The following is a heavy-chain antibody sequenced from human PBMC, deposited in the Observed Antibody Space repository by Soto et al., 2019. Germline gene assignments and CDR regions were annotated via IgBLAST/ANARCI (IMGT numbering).Heavy chain of an antibody. CDR3: ARDGILNCSSTSCYEDYYYYGMDV. J-gene: IGHJ6*02. CDR2: IGTAGDT. D-gene: IGHD2-2*01. V-gene: IGHV3-13*01. CDR1: GFTFSSYD. Sequence: GGSLRLSCAASGFTFSSYDMHWVRQATGKGLEWVSAIGTAGDTYYPGSVKGRFTISRENAKNSLYLQMNSLRAEDTAVYYCARDGILNCSSTSCYEDYYYYGMDVWGQGTTVTVSS.